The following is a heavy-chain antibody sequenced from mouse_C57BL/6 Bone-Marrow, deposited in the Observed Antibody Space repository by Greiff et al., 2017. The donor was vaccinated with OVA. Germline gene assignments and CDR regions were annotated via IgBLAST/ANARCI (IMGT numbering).Heavy chain of an antibody. J-gene: IGHJ2*01. CDR2: ISSGGDYI. D-gene: IGHD1-1*01. V-gene: IGHV5-9-1*02. CDR1: GFTFSSYA. Sequence: DVQLVESGEGLVKPGGSLKLSCAASGFTFSSYAMSWVRQTPEKRLEWVAYISSGGDYIYYADTVKGRFTISRDNAGNTLYLQMSSLKSEDTAMYYCTRGGASYYYGSSWDFDYWGQGTTLTVSS. CDR3: TRGGASYYYGSSWDFDY.